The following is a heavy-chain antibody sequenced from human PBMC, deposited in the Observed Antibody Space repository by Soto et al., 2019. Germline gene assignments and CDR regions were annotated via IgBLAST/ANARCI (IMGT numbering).Heavy chain of an antibody. CDR1: GGTFSSYA. D-gene: IGHD3-16*01. V-gene: IGHV1-69*06. J-gene: IGHJ4*02. CDR2: IIPIFGTA. Sequence: QVQLVQSGAEVKKPGSSVKVSCKASGGTFSSYAISWVRQAPGQGLEWMGGIIPIFGTANYAQKFQGRVTITADKSTSTAYMEPSSLRSEDTAVYYCARSQNPLYYDYVWGSYDYWGQGTLVTVSS. CDR3: ARSQNPLYYDYVWGSYDY.